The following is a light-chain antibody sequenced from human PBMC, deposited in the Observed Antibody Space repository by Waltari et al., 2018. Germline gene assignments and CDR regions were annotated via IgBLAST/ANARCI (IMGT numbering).Light chain of an antibody. CDR3: SSYAGSSTLGV. CDR2: DVS. V-gene: IGLV2-14*03. CDR1: SSDVGGYNF. Sequence: QSALTQPASVSGSPGQSLAISCTGHSSDVGGYNFVSWYQHHPGKAPKLIIYDVSKRPSGVSDRFSGSKSGNTASLTISGLQAEDEADYYCSSYAGSSTLGVFGGGTKLTVL. J-gene: IGLJ2*01.